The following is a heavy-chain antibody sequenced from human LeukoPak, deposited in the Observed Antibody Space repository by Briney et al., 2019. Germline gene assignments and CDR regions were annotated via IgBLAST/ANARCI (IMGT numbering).Heavy chain of an antibody. V-gene: IGHV4-34*01. CDR3: ARTIFGVVTLYGMDV. J-gene: IGHJ6*02. Sequence: PSETLSLTCAVYGGSFSGYYWSWIRQPPGKGLEWIGEINPSGSTNYNPSLKSRVTISVDTSKNQFSLKLSSVTAADTAVYYCARTIFGVVTLYGMDVWGQGTTVTVSS. CDR2: INPSGST. CDR1: GGSFSGYY. D-gene: IGHD3-3*01.